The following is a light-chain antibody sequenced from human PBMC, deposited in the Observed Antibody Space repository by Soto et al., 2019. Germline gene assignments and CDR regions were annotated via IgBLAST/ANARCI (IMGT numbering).Light chain of an antibody. CDR3: SSCSPPSYV. CDR2: DVT. CDR1: SIDLGGYNY. V-gene: IGLV2-14*03. Sequence: QSVLTQPASVSGSPGQSLTISCTGTSIDLGGYNYVSWYQQHPGKAPKLIIYDVTDRPSGVSNRFSGSRSGNTASLTISGLQAEDEADYSCSSCSPPSYVFGSGRKVTV. J-gene: IGLJ1*01.